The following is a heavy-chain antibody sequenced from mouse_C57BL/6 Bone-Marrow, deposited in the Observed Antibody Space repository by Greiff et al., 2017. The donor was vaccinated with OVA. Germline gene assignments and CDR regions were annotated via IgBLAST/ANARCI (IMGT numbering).Heavy chain of an antibody. D-gene: IGHD2-3*01. J-gene: IGHJ3*01. Sequence: QVQLQQSGPELVKPGASVKISCKASGYSFTSYYIHWVKQRPGQGLEWIGSIYPGSGNTKYNEKFKGKATLTADTSSSTAYMQLSSLTSEDSAVYYCARVYDGYLFAYWGQGTLVTVAA. CDR3: ARVYDGYLFAY. CDR1: GYSFTSYY. CDR2: IYPGSGNT. V-gene: IGHV1-66*01.